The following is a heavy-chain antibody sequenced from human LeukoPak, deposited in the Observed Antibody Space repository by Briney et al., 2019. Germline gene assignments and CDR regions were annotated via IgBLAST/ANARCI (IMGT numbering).Heavy chain of an antibody. CDR1: GFTFTNHW. V-gene: IGHV3-15*01. J-gene: IGHJ5*02. CDR3: TTDLTYYYDSSAP. CDR2: IKSKTDGGTT. D-gene: IGHD3-22*01. Sequence: GGSLRLSCAASGFTFTNHWMHWVRQAPGKGLEWVGRIKSKTDGGTTDYAAPVKGRFTISRDDSKNTLYLQMNSLKTEDTAVYYCTTDLTYYYDSSAPWGQGTLVTVSS.